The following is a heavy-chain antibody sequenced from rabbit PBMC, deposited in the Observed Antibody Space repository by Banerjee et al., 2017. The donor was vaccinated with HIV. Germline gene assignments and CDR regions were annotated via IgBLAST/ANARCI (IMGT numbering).Heavy chain of an antibody. J-gene: IGHJ4*01. CDR1: GFSFSSSYY. V-gene: IGHV1S40*01. Sequence: QSLEESGGDLVQPGASLTLTCTASGFSFSSSYYMCWVRQAPGKGLDWIACIYTGDGSTYYASWVNGRFTISSHNAQNTLYLQLNSLTAADTATYFCVRAGVYAGSSSYTGFDFNLWGQGTLVTDS. CDR2: IYTGDGST. D-gene: IGHD8-1*01. CDR3: VRAGVYAGSSSYTGFDFNL.